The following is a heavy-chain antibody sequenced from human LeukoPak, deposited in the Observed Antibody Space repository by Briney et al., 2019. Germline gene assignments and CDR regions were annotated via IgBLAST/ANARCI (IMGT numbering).Heavy chain of an antibody. V-gene: IGHV3-30*03. CDR1: GFTFSSYG. J-gene: IGHJ4*02. Sequence: GGSLRLSCAASGFTFSSYGMHWVRQAPGKGLEWVAVISYDGSNKYYADSVKGRFTISRDDSKNTLYLQMNSLRAEDTAVYYCARGSDSSGSWIDYWGQGTLVTVSS. CDR2: ISYDGSNK. CDR3: ARGSDSSGSWIDY. D-gene: IGHD3-22*01.